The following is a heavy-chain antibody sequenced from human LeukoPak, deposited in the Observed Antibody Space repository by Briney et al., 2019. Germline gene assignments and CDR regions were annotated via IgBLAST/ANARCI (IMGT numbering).Heavy chain of an antibody. V-gene: IGHV1-69*13. J-gene: IGHJ4*02. Sequence: ASVKVSCKASGYTFISYGISWVRQAPGQGLEWMGGIIPIFGTANYAQKFQGRVTITADESTSTAYMELSSLRSEDTAVYYCATPLRRPIFGVVIPFDYWGQGTLVTVSS. D-gene: IGHD3-3*01. CDR2: IIPIFGTA. CDR1: GYTFISYG. CDR3: ATPLRRPIFGVVIPFDY.